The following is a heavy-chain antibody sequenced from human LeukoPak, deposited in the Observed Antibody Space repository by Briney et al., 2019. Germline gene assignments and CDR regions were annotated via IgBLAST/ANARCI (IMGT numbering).Heavy chain of an antibody. CDR3: ARHAVDTAFDI. Sequence: SETLSLTCTVSGGSISSSSYYWGWIRQPPGKGLEWIGSIYYSGSTYHNPSLKSRVTISVDTSKNQFSLKLSSVTAADTAVYYCARHAVDTAFDIWGQGTMVTVSS. CDR1: GGSISSSSYY. V-gene: IGHV4-39*01. J-gene: IGHJ3*02. D-gene: IGHD5-18*01. CDR2: IYYSGST.